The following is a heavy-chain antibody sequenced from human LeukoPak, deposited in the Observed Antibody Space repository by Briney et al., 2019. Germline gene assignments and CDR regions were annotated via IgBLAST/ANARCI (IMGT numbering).Heavy chain of an antibody. CDR3: ARPAGGYSSFFDY. J-gene: IGHJ4*02. D-gene: IGHD5-18*01. CDR2: INHSGST. Sequence: SETLSLTCAVYGGSFSDYYWSWIRQPPGKGLEWIGEINHSGSTNYNPSLKSRVTISVDTSRNQFSLKLSSVTAADTAVYYCARPAGGYSSFFDYWGQGTLVTVSS. CDR1: GGSFSDYY. V-gene: IGHV4-34*01.